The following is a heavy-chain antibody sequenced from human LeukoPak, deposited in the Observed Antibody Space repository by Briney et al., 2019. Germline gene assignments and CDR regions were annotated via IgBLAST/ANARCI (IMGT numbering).Heavy chain of an antibody. J-gene: IGHJ4*02. Sequence: PSETLSLTCTVSGDSMGENYWSWIWHPPGQRLEYIGFIYRTGSSNYNPSLKSRVTMSIDTSKNQFSLKLNSVTAADTAVYYCARGSSSWYLIFDQWGQGTLVTVSS. CDR1: GDSMGENY. V-gene: IGHV4-59*01. D-gene: IGHD6-13*01. CDR3: ARGSSSWYLIFDQ. CDR2: IYRTGSS.